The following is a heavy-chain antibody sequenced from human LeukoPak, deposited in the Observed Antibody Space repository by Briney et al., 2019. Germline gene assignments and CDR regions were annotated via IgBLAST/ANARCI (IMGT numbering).Heavy chain of an antibody. J-gene: IGHJ5*02. CDR2: IYTSGST. CDR1: GGSISSYY. V-gene: IGHV4-4*07. CDR3: ARDRGLVSYGYDSDWFDP. Sequence: PSETLSLTCTVSGGSISSYYWSWIRQPAGKGLEWIGRIYTSGSTNYNPSLKSRVTMSVDTSKNQFSLKLSSVTAADTAVYYCARDRGLVSYGYDSDWFDPWGQGTLVTVSS. D-gene: IGHD5-18*01.